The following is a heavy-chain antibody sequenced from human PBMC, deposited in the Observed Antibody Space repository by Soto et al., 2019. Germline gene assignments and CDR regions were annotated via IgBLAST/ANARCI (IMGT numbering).Heavy chain of an antibody. CDR1: GFSLSTSGVG. V-gene: IGHV2-5*01. J-gene: IGHJ4*02. CDR3: ARADSSGWAWYFDY. D-gene: IGHD6-19*01. CDR2: IYWNDDK. Sequence: QITLKESGPTLVKPTQTLTLTCTFSGFSLSTSGVGGGWIRQPPGKALEWLALIYWNDDKRYSPSLKSKLTIPTDTSKNQVVLTMTNMDPVDTATYYCARADSSGWAWYFDYWGQGTLVTVSS.